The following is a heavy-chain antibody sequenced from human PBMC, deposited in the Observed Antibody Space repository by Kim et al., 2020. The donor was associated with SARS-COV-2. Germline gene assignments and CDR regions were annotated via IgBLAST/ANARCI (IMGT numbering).Heavy chain of an antibody. V-gene: IGHV4-34*01. D-gene: IGHD2-15*01. J-gene: IGHJ5*02. Sequence: SETLSLTCAVYGGSFSGYYWSWIRQPPGKGLEWIGEINHSGSTNYNPSLKSRVTISVDTSKNQFSLKLSSVTAADTAVYYCASWGRMRVAATSNNWFDPWGQGTLVTVSS. CDR2: INHSGST. CDR1: GGSFSGYY. CDR3: ASWGRMRVAATSNNWFDP.